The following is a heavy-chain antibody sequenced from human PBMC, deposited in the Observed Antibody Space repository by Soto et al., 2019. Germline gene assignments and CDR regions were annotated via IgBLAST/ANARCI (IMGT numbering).Heavy chain of an antibody. CDR3: ARDHDEDFGYDLDYFDY. CDR1: GFTFSTYT. V-gene: IGHV3-9*01. J-gene: IGHJ4*02. Sequence: QPGGSLRLSCAASGFTFSTYTMSWVRQAPGKGLERVSGINWNSVTFDYADSVKGRFTISRDNAKNSLYLQMDSLRGEDTAFYFCARDHDEDFGYDLDYFDYWGQGTLVTVSS. D-gene: IGHD5-12*01. CDR2: INWNSVTF.